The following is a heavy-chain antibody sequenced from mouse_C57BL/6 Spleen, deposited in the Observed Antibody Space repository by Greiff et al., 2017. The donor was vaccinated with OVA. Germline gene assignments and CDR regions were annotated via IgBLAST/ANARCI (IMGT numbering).Heavy chain of an antibody. CDR2: IYPRSGNT. CDR1: GYTFTSYG. J-gene: IGHJ2*01. V-gene: IGHV1-81*01. Sequence: QVQLKQSGAELARPGASVKLSCKASGYTFTSYGISWVKQRTGQGLEWIGEIYPRSGNTYYNEKFKGKATMTADKASRTAYMELCSLTSEDSAVYFCARGKITTVVGDYWGQGTTLTVSS. CDR3: ARGKITTVVGDY. D-gene: IGHD1-1*01.